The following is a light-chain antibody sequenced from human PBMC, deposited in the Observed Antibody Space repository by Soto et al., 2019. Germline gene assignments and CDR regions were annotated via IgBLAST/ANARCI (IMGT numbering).Light chain of an antibody. CDR1: QSVRRN. Sequence: EIVETQSPATLSVSPGERATLSCRASQSVRRNLAWYQQKPGQAPRLLIYDASTRATGIPARFSGSGSGTEFTLTISSLQSEDFAVYYCQQRSIWPWTFGQGTKVDIK. V-gene: IGKV3-15*01. CDR3: QQRSIWPWT. J-gene: IGKJ1*01. CDR2: DAS.